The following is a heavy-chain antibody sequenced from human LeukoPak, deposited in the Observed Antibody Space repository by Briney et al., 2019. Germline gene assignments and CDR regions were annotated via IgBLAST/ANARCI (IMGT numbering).Heavy chain of an antibody. CDR2: IYSSGNT. J-gene: IGHJ4*02. D-gene: IGHD3-22*01. CDR1: GGSISTTNYY. Sequence: SETLSLTCTVSGGSISTTNYYWGWIRQPPGRDLEWIGSIYSSGNTYYNPSLESRVTISVDTSKNQFSLKLSSVTAADTAVYYCARGYDNSGYYKWTRSGLFDYWGQGTLVTVSS. V-gene: IGHV4-39*01. CDR3: ARGYDNSGYYKWTRSGLFDY.